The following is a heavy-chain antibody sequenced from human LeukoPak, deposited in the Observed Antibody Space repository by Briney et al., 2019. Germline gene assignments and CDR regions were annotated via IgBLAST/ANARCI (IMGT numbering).Heavy chain of an antibody. J-gene: IGHJ3*02. CDR1: GYTFTSYY. V-gene: IGHV1-46*01. CDR2: INPSGGST. Sequence: ASVKVSCKASGYTFTSYYMHCVRQAPGQGLEWMGIINPSGGSTSYTQKFQGRVTMTRDTSTRTVYMELSSLRSEDTAVYYCAKSQGYYDHDAFDIWGPGTMVTVSS. CDR3: AKSQGYYDHDAFDI. D-gene: IGHD3-22*01.